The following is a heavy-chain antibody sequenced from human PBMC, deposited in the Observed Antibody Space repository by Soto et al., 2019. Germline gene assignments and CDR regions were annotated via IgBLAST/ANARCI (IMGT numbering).Heavy chain of an antibody. J-gene: IGHJ4*02. CDR1: GFTFSSYS. D-gene: IGHD3-16*01. Sequence: GSLRLSCAASGFTFSSYSMNWVRQAPGKGLEWVSYISSSSSTIYYADSVKGRFTISRDNAKNSLYLQMNSLRDEDTAVYYCARDHYSYYVWGGVKYFDYWGQGTLVTVSS. CDR2: ISSSSSTI. V-gene: IGHV3-48*02. CDR3: ARDHYSYYVWGGVKYFDY.